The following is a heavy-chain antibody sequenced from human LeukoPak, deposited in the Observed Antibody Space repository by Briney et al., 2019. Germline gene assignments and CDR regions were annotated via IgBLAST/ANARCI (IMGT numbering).Heavy chain of an antibody. J-gene: IGHJ4*02. Sequence: PGGSLRLSCAASGLAFSAYKMHWVRQAPRKGLEWVSTLSDTGISTYYADSVKGRFTISRDNSRNTLYLQLNGLRVDDTALYYCVKGDNNILTGYYNSFDYWGQGTLVTVSS. CDR3: VKGDNNILTGYYNSFDY. D-gene: IGHD3-9*01. V-gene: IGHV3-23*01. CDR1: GLAFSAYK. CDR2: LSDTGIST.